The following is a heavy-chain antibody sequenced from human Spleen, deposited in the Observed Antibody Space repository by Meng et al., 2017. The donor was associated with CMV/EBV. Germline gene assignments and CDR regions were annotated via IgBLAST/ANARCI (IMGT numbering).Heavy chain of an antibody. V-gene: IGHV5-51*01. CDR3: ARSRDFYYGMDV. CDR2: IYPGESDT. J-gene: IGHJ6*02. CDR1: GYIFSTYS. Sequence: ESLKISCKSSGYIFSTYSIGWVRQMPGKGLEWMGIIYPGESDTRYSPSFQGQVTISADKSIRTVYLQWSSLKASDTAMYYCARSRDFYYGMDVWGQGTTVTVSS.